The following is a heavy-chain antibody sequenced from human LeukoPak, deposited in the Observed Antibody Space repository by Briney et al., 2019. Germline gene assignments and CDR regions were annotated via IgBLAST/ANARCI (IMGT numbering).Heavy chain of an antibody. D-gene: IGHD1-1*01. CDR2: FEPEEGDHGET. CDR1: GYSLSDLS. V-gene: IGHV1-24*01. J-gene: IGHJ3*02. CDR3: ATDRLEIYALNI. Sequence: ASVKVSCRVSGYSLSDLSIHWVRHVPGKGLEWMGGFEPEEGDHGETIFAQTFEGRLTLTEDTVTDTAYVELLSLTSEDTAVYYCATDRLEIYALNIWGQGTLVTVSS.